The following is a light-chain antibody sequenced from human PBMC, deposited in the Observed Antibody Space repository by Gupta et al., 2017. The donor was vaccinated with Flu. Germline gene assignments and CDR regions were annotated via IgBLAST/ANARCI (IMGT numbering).Light chain of an antibody. CDR1: GSDVGTYNR. V-gene: IGLV2-18*02. CDR2: EVS. CDR3: SSYTTSYTFV. J-gene: IGLJ1*01. Sequence: TVLTQPPSVSGAPGQSITISYPRSGSDVGTYNRVSWYRQPPGTAPKLIIYEVSKRPSGVPDRFSGSKSGNTASLTISGLQGEDEADYYCSSYTTSYTFVFGTGTKVTVL.